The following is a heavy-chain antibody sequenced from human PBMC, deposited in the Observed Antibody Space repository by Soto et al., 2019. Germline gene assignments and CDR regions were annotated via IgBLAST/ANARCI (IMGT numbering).Heavy chain of an antibody. Sequence: PSETLSLTCTVSGGSISSSSYYWGWFRQPPGKGLEWIGSIFYSGSTYYNPSLKSRVTISVDTSKNQFSLKLSSVTAADTAVYYCARRYGWAFDSWGQGTMVTVSS. CDR2: IFYSGST. J-gene: IGHJ3*02. CDR3: ARRYGWAFDS. CDR1: GGSISSSSYY. D-gene: IGHD3-16*01. V-gene: IGHV4-39*01.